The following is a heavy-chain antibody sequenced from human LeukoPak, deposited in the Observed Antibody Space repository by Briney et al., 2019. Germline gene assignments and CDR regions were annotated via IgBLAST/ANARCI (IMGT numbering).Heavy chain of an antibody. V-gene: IGHV3-66*02. CDR3: ARGSSLAAAARGFDY. CDR2: IYSGGGA. CDR1: GFTVSTNY. J-gene: IGHJ4*02. D-gene: IGHD6-25*01. Sequence: GGSLRLSCAASGFTVSTNYMGWVRQAPGKGLDWVSAIYSGGGAYYADSVKDRFTIFRDTSKNTLYLQMNSLRPEDTAVYYCARGSSLAAAARGFDYWGQGTLVTVSS.